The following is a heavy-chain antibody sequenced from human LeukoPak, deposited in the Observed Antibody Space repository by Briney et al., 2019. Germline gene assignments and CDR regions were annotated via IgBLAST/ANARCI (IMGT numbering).Heavy chain of an antibody. Sequence: SETLSLTCAVYGGSFSGYYWSWIRQPPGKGLEWIGEINHSGSTNYNPSLKSRVTISVDTSKNQFSLKLSSVTAADTAVYYCARGHEGAVVAATNWFDPWGQGTLATVSS. CDR3: ARGHEGAVVAATNWFDP. CDR2: INHSGST. J-gene: IGHJ5*02. D-gene: IGHD2-15*01. CDR1: GGSFSGYY. V-gene: IGHV4-34*01.